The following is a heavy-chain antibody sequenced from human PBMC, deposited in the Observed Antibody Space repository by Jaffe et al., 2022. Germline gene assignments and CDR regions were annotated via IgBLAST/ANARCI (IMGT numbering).Heavy chain of an antibody. D-gene: IGHD5-18*01. Sequence: QVQLVESGGGVVQPGRSLRLSCAASGFTFSSYGMHWVRQAPGKGLEWVAVISYDGSNKYYADSVKGRFTISRDNSKNTLYLQMNSLRAEDTAVYYCAKNSRYRGYSYGYWFSYWGQGTLVTVSS. V-gene: IGHV3-30*18. CDR3: AKNSRYRGYSYGYWFSY. CDR2: ISYDGSNK. J-gene: IGHJ4*02. CDR1: GFTFSSYG.